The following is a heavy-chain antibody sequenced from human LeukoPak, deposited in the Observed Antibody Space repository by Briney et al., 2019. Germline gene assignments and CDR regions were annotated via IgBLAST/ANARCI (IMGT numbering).Heavy chain of an antibody. CDR2: IKSKTDGGTT. V-gene: IGHV3-15*01. D-gene: IGHD3-22*01. CDR1: GFTFSSYS. CDR3: TATYYYDSSGRRGNY. Sequence: GGSLRLSCAASGFTFSSYSMNWVRQAPGKGLEWVGRIKSKTDGGTTDYAAPVKGRFTISRDDSKNTLYLQMNSLKTEDTAVYYCTATYYYDSSGRRGNYWGQGTLVTVSS. J-gene: IGHJ4*02.